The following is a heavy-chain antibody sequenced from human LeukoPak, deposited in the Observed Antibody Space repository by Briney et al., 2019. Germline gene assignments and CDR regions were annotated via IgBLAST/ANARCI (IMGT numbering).Heavy chain of an antibody. V-gene: IGHV1-18*04. D-gene: IGHD4-17*01. CDR2: ISAYSGNT. J-gene: IGHJ5*02. CDR1: GYTFTSYG. CDR3: ARDVATVTTLNWFDP. Sequence: ASVKVSCKASGYTFTSYGISWVRQAPGQGLEWMGWISAYSGNTNYAQKLQGRVTMTTDTSTSTAYMELRSLRSDDTAVYYCARDVATVTTLNWFDPWGQGTLVTVSS.